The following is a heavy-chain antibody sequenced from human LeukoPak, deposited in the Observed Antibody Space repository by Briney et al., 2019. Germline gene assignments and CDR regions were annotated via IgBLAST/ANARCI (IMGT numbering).Heavy chain of an antibody. CDR2: MYHSGST. CDR3: ARDVYYYGSGDHYFDY. V-gene: IGHV4-59*01. D-gene: IGHD3-10*01. CDR1: GVSISSYY. Sequence: TSETLSLTCTVSGVSISSYYWSWIRQPPGKGLEWIGYMYHSGSTNYNPSLKSRVTISVDTSKNQFSLKLSSVTAADTAVYYCARDVYYYGSGDHYFDYWGQGTLVTVSS. J-gene: IGHJ4*02.